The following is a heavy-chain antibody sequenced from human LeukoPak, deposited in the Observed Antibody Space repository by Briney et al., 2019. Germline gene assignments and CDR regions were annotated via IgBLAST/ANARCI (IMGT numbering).Heavy chain of an antibody. CDR2: ISAYNGNT. V-gene: IGHV1-18*01. CDR1: GYTFTSYG. Sequence: ASVTVSCKASGYTFTSYGISWVRQALGQGLEWMGWISAYNGNTNYAQKLQGRVTMTTDTSTSTAYMELRSLRSDDTAVYYCARDLAAAGTLDEYFQHWGQGTLVTVSS. D-gene: IGHD6-13*01. CDR3: ARDLAAAGTLDEYFQH. J-gene: IGHJ1*01.